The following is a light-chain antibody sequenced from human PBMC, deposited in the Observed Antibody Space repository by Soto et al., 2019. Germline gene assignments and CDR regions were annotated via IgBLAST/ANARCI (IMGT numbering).Light chain of an antibody. J-gene: IGLJ2*01. V-gene: IGLV2-14*02. CDR2: EGS. CDR1: SSDVGSYNL. Sequence: QSALTQPASVSGSPGQSITISCTGTSSDVGSYNLVSWYQQHPGKAPKLMIYEGSKRPSGVSNRFSGSKSGTSASLAITGLQAGDEADYYCQSYDSSLSGVVFGGGTKLTVL. CDR3: QSYDSSLSGVV.